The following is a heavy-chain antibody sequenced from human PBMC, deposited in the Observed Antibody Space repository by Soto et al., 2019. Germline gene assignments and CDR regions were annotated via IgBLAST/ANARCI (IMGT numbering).Heavy chain of an antibody. CDR1: GFTFSSYW. V-gene: IGHV3-7*01. CDR2: IKQDGSEK. Sequence: GGSLRLSCAASGFTFSSYWMSWVRQAPGKGLEWVANIKQDGSEKYYVDSVRGRFTISRDNAKNSLYLQMNSLRAEDTAVYYCARDQITIFGVVIPDYYYGMDVWGQGTTVTVSS. J-gene: IGHJ6*02. CDR3: ARDQITIFGVVIPDYYYGMDV. D-gene: IGHD3-3*01.